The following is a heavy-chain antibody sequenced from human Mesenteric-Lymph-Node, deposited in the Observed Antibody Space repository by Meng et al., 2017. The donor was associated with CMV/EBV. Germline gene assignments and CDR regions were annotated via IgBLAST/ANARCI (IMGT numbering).Heavy chain of an antibody. D-gene: IGHD6-13*01. CDR3: AREDSSSWYEANWFDP. Sequence: GCIFSSYSRKWVRQAPGKGLEWVSSISSSSSYIYYADSVEGRFTISRENAKNSLYLQMNSRRAEDTAVYYCAREDSSSWYEANWFDPWGQGTLVTVSS. J-gene: IGHJ5*02. CDR2: ISSSSSYI. V-gene: IGHV3-21*01. CDR1: GCIFSSYS.